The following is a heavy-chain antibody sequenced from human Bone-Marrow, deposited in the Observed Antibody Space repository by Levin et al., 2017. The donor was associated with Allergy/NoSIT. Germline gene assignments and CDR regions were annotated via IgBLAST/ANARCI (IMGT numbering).Heavy chain of an antibody. Sequence: GGSLRLSCAASGFLFRTYDMHWVRQPTGRGLEWVSVIGAAGDTYYAGSAKGRFTISRENAKNSLYLQMNSLRAGDTAVYYCARGAMRSSDFSRGKNYYHYALDVWGQGTTVTVSS. J-gene: IGHJ6*02. CDR1: GFLFRTYD. CDR3: ARGAMRSSDFSRGKNYYHYALDV. CDR2: IGAAGDT. V-gene: IGHV3-13*01. D-gene: IGHD4-11*01.